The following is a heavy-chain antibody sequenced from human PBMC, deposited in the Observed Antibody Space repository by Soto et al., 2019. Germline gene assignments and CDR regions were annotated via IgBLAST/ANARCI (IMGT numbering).Heavy chain of an antibody. CDR3: ARGAYGDYAH. CDR1: GGSISSGGYF. J-gene: IGHJ4*02. CDR2: IHYTGTT. D-gene: IGHD4-17*01. Sequence: QVQLQESGPGLVKPSQTLSLTCTVSGGSISSGGYFWSWIRQHPGKGLEWIGYIHYTGTTDYNQSLKSRVTISVDTSETQFSLKLSSVTAADTAVYYCARGAYGDYAHWGQGTLVTVSS. V-gene: IGHV4-31*03.